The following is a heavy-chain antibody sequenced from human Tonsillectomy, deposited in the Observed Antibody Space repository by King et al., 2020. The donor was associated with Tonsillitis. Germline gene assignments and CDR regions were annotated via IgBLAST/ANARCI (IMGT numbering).Heavy chain of an antibody. CDR1: GFTFSSFG. Sequence: VQLVESGGGVVQPGRSLRLSCAASGFTFSSFGMHWVRQAPGKGLEWVAVISYDGSNINYADSVKGRFTISRDNSKNTLYLQMNSLRAEDTAVYYCAKTAHFYGDYRILDGGQGTRVTVSS. CDR3: AKTAHFYGDYRILD. D-gene: IGHD4-17*01. J-gene: IGHJ4*02. CDR2: ISYDGSNI. V-gene: IGHV3-30*18.